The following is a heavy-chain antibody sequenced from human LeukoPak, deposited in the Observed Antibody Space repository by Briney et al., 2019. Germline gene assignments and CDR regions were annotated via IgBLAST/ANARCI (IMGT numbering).Heavy chain of an antibody. CDR1: GGTLSSYA. Sequence: PWASVKVSCKASGGTLSSYAISWVRQAPGQGLEWMGGIIPISGTTNYAQKFQGRVTITADESTSTAYMELSSLRSEDTAVYYCAREGESYYYDYWGQGTLVTVSS. CDR3: AREGESYYYDY. J-gene: IGHJ4*02. V-gene: IGHV1-69*13. D-gene: IGHD3-22*01. CDR2: IIPISGTT.